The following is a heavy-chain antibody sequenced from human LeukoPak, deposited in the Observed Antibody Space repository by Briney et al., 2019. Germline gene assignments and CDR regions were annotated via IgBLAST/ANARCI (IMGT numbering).Heavy chain of an antibody. Sequence: SRTSYAVRLNGRFTISRDTAKNTLYLQVNSLRDEDTAVYYGESGDFDFWGQGTLVTVSS. CDR3: ESGDFDF. J-gene: IGHJ4*02. V-gene: IGHV3-74*01. D-gene: IGHD3-16*01. CDR2: SRT.